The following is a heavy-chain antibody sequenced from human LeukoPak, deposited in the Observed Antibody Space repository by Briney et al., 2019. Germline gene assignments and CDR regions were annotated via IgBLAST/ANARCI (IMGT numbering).Heavy chain of an antibody. J-gene: IGHJ4*02. Sequence: GGSPRLSCAASGFTFSSYAMSWVCQAPGKGLEWVSAISGSGGSTYYADSVKGRFTISRDNSKNTLYLQMNSLRAEDTAVYYCAKDGRNYYDSSGSWGYWGQGTLVTVSS. CDR3: AKDGRNYYDSSGSWGY. V-gene: IGHV3-23*01. CDR2: ISGSGGST. CDR1: GFTFSSYA. D-gene: IGHD3-22*01.